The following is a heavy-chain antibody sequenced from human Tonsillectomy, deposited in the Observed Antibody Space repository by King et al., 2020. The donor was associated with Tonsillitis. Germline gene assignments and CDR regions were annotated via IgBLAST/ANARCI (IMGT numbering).Heavy chain of an antibody. CDR2: INPSGINT. D-gene: IGHD2-8*02. Sequence: VQLVESGGGLVKPGGSLRLSCAASNFTFSDYYISWISQAPGKGLNWFSVINPSGINTNYADSVRGRFTISRDNAKNSMFLQMNSLRADDTGVYYCGREYWGAFDIWGQGTMVTVSS. J-gene: IGHJ3*02. CDR1: NFTFSDYY. V-gene: IGHV3-11*06. CDR3: GREYWGAFDI.